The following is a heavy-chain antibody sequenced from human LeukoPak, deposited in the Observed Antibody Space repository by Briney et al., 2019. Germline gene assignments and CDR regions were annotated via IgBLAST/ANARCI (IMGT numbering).Heavy chain of an antibody. CDR1: GFTFRSYS. V-gene: IGHV3-21*04. D-gene: IGHD3-10*01. CDR3: ARVPHYYGSGTYLSYFDY. CDR2: ISGSASYI. J-gene: IGHJ4*02. Sequence: GGSLRLSCAASGFTFRSYSMNWVRQAPGRGLEWVSSISGSASYIYYADSVKGRFTISRDNAKNSLYLQMNSLRAEDTALYYCARVPHYYGSGTYLSYFDYWGQGTLVTVSS.